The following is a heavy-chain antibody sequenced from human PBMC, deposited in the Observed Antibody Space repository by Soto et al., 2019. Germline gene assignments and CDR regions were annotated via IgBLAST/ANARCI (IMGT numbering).Heavy chain of an antibody. Sequence: GASVKVSCKASGYTFTSFGVNWVRQAPGQGLEWMGWVNAYNGNTNYAQKFQGRVTMTRDNSITTAYMELSSLRSEDTAVYYCVRAPLDYYSADYFDNWGQGTLVTVSS. V-gene: IGHV1-18*01. CDR3: VRAPLDYYSADYFDN. CDR1: GYTFTSFG. J-gene: IGHJ4*02. CDR2: VNAYNGNT. D-gene: IGHD2-21*01.